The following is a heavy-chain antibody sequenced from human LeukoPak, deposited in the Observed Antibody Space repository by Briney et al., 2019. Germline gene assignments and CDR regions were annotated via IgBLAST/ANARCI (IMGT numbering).Heavy chain of an antibody. J-gene: IGHJ4*02. D-gene: IGHD3-3*01. Sequence: GGSLRLSCAASGFTFSSYAMHWVRQAPGKGLEYVSAISSNGGSTYYANSVKGRFTISRDNSKNTLYLQMGSLRAEDTALYYCAKDIGSTIFGGNQFDYWGQGILVTVSS. V-gene: IGHV3-64*01. CDR3: AKDIGSTIFGGNQFDY. CDR1: GFTFSSYA. CDR2: ISSNGGST.